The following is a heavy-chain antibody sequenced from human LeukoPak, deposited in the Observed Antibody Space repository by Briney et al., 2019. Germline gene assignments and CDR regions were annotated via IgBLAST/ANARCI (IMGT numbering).Heavy chain of an antibody. CDR1: GGSINSGSYY. J-gene: IGHJ6*03. CDR3: ARDNYYYYYMDV. V-gene: IGHV4-61*02. CDR2: IYTSGST. Sequence: PSQTLSLTCTVSGGSINSGSYYWSWIRQPAGKGLEWIGRIYTSGSTKYNPSLKSRVTISLDTSKNQFSLKLSSVTAADTAVYYCARDNYYYYYMDVWGKGTTVTVSS.